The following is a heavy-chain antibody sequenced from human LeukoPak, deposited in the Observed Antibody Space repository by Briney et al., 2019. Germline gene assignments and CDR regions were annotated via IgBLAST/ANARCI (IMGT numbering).Heavy chain of an antibody. Sequence: SQTLSLTCTVSGGSISSGGYFWSWIRQHPGKGLEWIGYIYYSGSTYYNPSLKGRVTISVETSKNQFSLRLSSVTAADTAIYYCASVSYDTSLQHWGQGTLVTVSS. CDR1: GGSISSGGYF. V-gene: IGHV4-31*03. D-gene: IGHD3-22*01. CDR3: ASVSYDTSLQH. J-gene: IGHJ1*01. CDR2: IYYSGST.